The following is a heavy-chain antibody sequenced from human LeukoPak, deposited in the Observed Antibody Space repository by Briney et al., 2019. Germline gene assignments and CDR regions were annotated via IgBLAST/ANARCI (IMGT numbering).Heavy chain of an antibody. D-gene: IGHD3-10*01. J-gene: IGHJ6*02. V-gene: IGHV3-7*01. Sequence: GGSLRLSCAASGFTFSSYWMSWVRQAPGKGLEWVANIKQDGSEKHYVDSVKGRFTIARDNAKNSLYMEMKSLRGEDTDVYYCARDVKELKWFGELLAGGPSEYYAMDVWGQGTTVTVSS. CDR2: IKQDGSEK. CDR3: ARDVKELKWFGELLAGGPSEYYAMDV. CDR1: GFTFSSYW.